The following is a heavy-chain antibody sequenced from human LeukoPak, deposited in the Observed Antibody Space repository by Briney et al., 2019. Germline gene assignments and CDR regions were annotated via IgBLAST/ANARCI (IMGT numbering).Heavy chain of an antibody. CDR1: GFTFSSYG. CDR2: ISGSGGST. Sequence: TGGSLRLSCAASGFTFSSYGMSWVRQAPGKGLEWVSAISGSGGSTYYADSVQGRHTISRDNSKNTLYLQMNSLRAEDTAVYYCARVVDHDYGDYYLDYWGQGTLVTVSS. CDR3: ARVVDHDYGDYYLDY. D-gene: IGHD4-17*01. V-gene: IGHV3-23*01. J-gene: IGHJ4*02.